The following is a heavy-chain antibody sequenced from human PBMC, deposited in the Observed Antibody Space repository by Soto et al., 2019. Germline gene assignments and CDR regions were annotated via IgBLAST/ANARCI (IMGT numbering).Heavy chain of an antibody. Sequence: SQTLSLTCAISGVSVSSNSAAWNWARQSPSRGLEWLGRTYYRSKWKTNYAVSVRGRITINPDTSKNQFSLQLNSVTPGDSAVYYCARGDVIDLYGRGTMVTVSS. J-gene: IGHJ3*01. CDR2: TYYRSKWKT. V-gene: IGHV6-1*01. CDR3: ARGDVIDL. CDR1: GVSVSSNSAA.